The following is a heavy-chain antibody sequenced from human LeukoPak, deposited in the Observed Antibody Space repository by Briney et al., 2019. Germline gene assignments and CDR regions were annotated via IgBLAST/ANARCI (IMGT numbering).Heavy chain of an antibody. CDR1: GGTFSSYA. D-gene: IGHD2-2*01. CDR3: ARALYHTFDY. CDR2: IIPIFGTA. Sequence: GASVKVSCKASGGTFSSYAISWVRQAPGQGLEWMGGIIPIFGTANYAQKFQGRVTITADESTSTAYMELRGLRSDDTAVYYCARALYHTFDYWGQGTLVTVSS. V-gene: IGHV1-69*13. J-gene: IGHJ4*02.